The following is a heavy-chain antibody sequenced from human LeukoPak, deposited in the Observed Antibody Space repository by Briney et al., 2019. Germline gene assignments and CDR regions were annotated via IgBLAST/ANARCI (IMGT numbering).Heavy chain of an antibody. J-gene: IGHJ4*02. CDR2: ISYDGSNK. Sequence: GGSLRLSCAASGFTFSSYGTRWVRQAPGKGLEWVAVISYDGSNKYYADSVKGRFTISRDNSKNTLYLQMNSLRAEDTAVYYCAGTNYYASSGYYSSFDYWGQGTLVTVSS. CDR1: GFTFSSYG. CDR3: AGTNYYASSGYYSSFDY. D-gene: IGHD3-22*01. V-gene: IGHV3-30*03.